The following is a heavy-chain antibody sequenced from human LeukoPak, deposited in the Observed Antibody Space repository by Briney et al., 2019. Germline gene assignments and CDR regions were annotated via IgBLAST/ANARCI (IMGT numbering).Heavy chain of an antibody. CDR2: IYIGGST. V-gene: IGHV3-53*01. CDR1: GFTVSSTY. D-gene: IGHD3-22*01. J-gene: IGHJ4*02. CDR3: AREYSSVYRSFDY. Sequence: GGPLRLSCAASGFTVSSTYMNWVPKAPGKGREWVSVIYIGGSTYYADSVKGRFTISRDNSMNTLYLQMNSLRAEDTAVYYCAREYSSVYRSFDYWGQGTLGTVSS.